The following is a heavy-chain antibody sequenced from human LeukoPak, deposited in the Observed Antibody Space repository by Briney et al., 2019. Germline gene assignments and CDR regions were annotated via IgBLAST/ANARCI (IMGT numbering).Heavy chain of an antibody. CDR3: AREHRGAGATVDY. J-gene: IGHJ4*02. D-gene: IGHD1-26*01. Sequence: PGGSLRLSCAASGFTFSSHWMHWVRQALGKGLVWVSRIESDGSTKMYADSVRGRFTISRDNAKNTLYLQMNSLRAEDTAVYYCAREHRGAGATVDYWGQGILVTVSS. V-gene: IGHV3-74*03. CDR2: IESDGSTK. CDR1: GFTFSSHW.